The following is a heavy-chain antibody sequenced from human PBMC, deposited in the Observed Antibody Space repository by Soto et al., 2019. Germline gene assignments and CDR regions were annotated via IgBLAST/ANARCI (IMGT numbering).Heavy chain of an antibody. CDR1: GFTVSSNY. J-gene: IGHJ4*02. V-gene: IGHV3-53*01. Sequence: GGSLRLSCAASGFTVSSNYMSWVRQAPGKGLEWVSVIYSGGSTYYADSVKGRFTISRDNSKNTLYLQMNSLRAEDTAVYYCANFDWLEGSFDYWGQGTLVTVSS. CDR3: ANFDWLEGSFDY. CDR2: IYSGGST. D-gene: IGHD3-9*01.